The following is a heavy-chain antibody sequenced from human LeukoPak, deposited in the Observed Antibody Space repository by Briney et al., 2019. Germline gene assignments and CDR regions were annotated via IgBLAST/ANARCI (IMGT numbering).Heavy chain of an antibody. J-gene: IGHJ5*02. Sequence: PGGSLRLSCAASGFTFSSYGMNWVRQAPGKGLEWVSYISSSGSTIYYADSVKGRFTISRDNAKNSLYLQMNSLRAEDTAVYYCAREVQVYYYGSGSYSWFDPWGQGTLVTVSS. D-gene: IGHD3-10*01. V-gene: IGHV3-48*03. CDR2: ISSSGSTI. CDR1: GFTFSSYG. CDR3: AREVQVYYYGSGSYSWFDP.